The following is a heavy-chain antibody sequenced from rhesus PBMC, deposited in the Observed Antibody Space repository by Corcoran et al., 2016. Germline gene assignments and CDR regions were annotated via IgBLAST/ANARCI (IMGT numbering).Heavy chain of an antibody. D-gene: IGHD1-1*01. V-gene: IGHV4-160*01. J-gene: IGHJ4*01. CDR3: AKGTAGTGELY. Sequence: QVQLQESGPGLVKPSETLSLTCAVSGGSISSNYWSWIRQPPGKGLEWIGRIYGRDGTTDYHPSLKSRVTISTDTSKNQFSLKLRSVTAADTAVYYCAKGTAGTGELYWGQGVLVTVSS. CDR1: GGSISSNY. CDR2: IYGRDGTT.